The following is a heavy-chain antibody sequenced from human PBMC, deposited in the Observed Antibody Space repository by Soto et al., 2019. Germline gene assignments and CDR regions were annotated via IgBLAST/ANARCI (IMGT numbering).Heavy chain of an antibody. Sequence: HPGGSLRLSCAASGFTFSGSAMHWVRQASGKGLEWVGRIRSKANSYATAYAASVKGRFTISRDDSKNTAYLQMNSLKTEDTAVYYCTRSGSYALYDYWGQGTLVTVSS. CDR1: GFTFSGSA. CDR2: IRSKANSYAT. J-gene: IGHJ4*02. D-gene: IGHD1-26*01. V-gene: IGHV3-73*01. CDR3: TRSGSYALYDY.